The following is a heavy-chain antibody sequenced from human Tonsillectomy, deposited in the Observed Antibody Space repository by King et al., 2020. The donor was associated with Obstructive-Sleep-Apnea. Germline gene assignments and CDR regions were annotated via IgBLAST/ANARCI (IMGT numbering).Heavy chain of an antibody. J-gene: IGHJ5*02. V-gene: IGHV3-23*04. CDR1: GFTFSNYA. D-gene: IGHD3-3*01. CDR3: AKDRSDFWSAFLT. CDR2: IRNSGAGT. Sequence: VQLVESGGGLVQPGGSLRLSCAGSGFTFSNYAMSWVRQAPGKGLEWVSTIRNSGAGTHYADSVMGRFTISRDNSGNPLYLQMDSLRVEDTAIYYCAKDRSDFWSAFLTWGQGTQVTVSS.